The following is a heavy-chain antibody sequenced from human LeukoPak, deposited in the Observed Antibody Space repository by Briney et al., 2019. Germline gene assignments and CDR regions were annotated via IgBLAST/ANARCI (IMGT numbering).Heavy chain of an antibody. CDR1: GYTFTSYY. J-gene: IGHJ4*02. CDR2: INPSGGST. Sequence: ASVKVSCKASGYTFTSYYMHWVRQAPGQGLEWMGIINPSGGSTSYAQKFQGRVTMTSDTSTSTVYMELSSLRSEDTAVYYCATLGGVIVKDYWGQGTLVTVSS. CDR3: ATLGGVIVKDY. D-gene: IGHD3-16*02. V-gene: IGHV1-46*01.